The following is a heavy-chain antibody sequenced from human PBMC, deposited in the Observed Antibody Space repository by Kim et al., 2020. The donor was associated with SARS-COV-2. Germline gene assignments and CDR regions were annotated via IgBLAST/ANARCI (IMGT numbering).Heavy chain of an antibody. CDR3: ARDGGYDYVAFDI. CDR1: GFTFSSYW. CDR2: VNSDGSST. V-gene: IGHV3-74*01. Sequence: GGSLRLSCAASGFTFSSYWMHWVRQAPGKGLVWVSRVNSDGSSTSYADSVKGRFTISRDNAKNTLYLQMNSLRAEDTAVYYCARDGGYDYVAFDIWGQGTMVTVSS. D-gene: IGHD5-12*01. J-gene: IGHJ3*02.